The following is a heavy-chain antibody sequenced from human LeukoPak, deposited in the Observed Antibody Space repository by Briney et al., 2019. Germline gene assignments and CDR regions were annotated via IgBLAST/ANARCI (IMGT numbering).Heavy chain of an antibody. CDR3: ARFGVAGFDY. V-gene: IGHV3-7*03. CDR2: IKEDVSDK. D-gene: IGHD3-3*01. Sequence: PGGSLRLSCAASGFTIDDYWMSRVRQAPGKGLEWVANIKEDVSDKYYVDSVKGRFTISRDNAKNSLYLQMSRLRAEDTAVYYCARFGVAGFDYWGQGILVTVSS. J-gene: IGHJ4*02. CDR1: GFTIDDYW.